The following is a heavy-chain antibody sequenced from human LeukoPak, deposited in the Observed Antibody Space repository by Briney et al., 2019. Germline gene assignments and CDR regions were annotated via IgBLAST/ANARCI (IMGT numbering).Heavy chain of an antibody. Sequence: PSETLSLTCAVYGGSFSGYYWTWIRQPPGKGLEWIGEINHGESTNYNPSLKSRVIISVDKSKNQFSLKLSSVTAADTAVYYCARHPGYYYDSSGYNWFDPWGQGTLVTVSS. J-gene: IGHJ5*02. V-gene: IGHV4-34*01. CDR3: ARHPGYYYDSSGYNWFDP. D-gene: IGHD3-22*01. CDR1: GGSFSGYY. CDR2: INHGEST.